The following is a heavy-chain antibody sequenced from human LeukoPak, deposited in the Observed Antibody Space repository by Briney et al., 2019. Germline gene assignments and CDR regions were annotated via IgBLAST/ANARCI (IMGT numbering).Heavy chain of an antibody. V-gene: IGHV1-18*01. Sequence: ASVKVSCKASGYTFTSYGISWVRQAPGQGLEWMGWISGYNGNTKYAHKVQGRVTMTTDTSTGTAYMELRSLRSDDAAVYYCARAYSYGSDYYYGMDVWGQGTTVTVSS. CDR2: ISGYNGNT. D-gene: IGHD5-18*01. CDR1: GYTFTSYG. J-gene: IGHJ6*02. CDR3: ARAYSYGSDYYYGMDV.